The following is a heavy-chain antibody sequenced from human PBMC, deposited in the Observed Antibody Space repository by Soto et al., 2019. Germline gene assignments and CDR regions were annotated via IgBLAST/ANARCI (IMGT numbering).Heavy chain of an antibody. CDR2: ISAYNGNT. CDR3: ARELGSHCSSTSCSFDY. J-gene: IGHJ4*02. V-gene: IGHV1-18*01. Sequence: ASVKVSCKASGYTFTSYGISWARQAPGQGLEWMGWISAYNGNTNYAQKLQGRVTMTTDTSTSTAYMELRSLRSDDTAVYYCARELGSHCSSTSCSFDYWGQGTLVTVSS. D-gene: IGHD2-2*01. CDR1: GYTFTSYG.